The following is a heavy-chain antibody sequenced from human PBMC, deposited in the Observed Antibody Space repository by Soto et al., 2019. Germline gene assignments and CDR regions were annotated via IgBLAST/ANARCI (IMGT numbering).Heavy chain of an antibody. CDR1: GYSFTTYW. CDR2: IYPDDSDT. Sequence: GESLKISCKGSGYSFTTYWIGWVRQMPGKGLEWMGIIYPDDSDTRYSPSFQGQVTISADKSINTADLQWSSLKAPDTAMYYCARHSHSVSYYWAFDIWGQGTMVTPSS. CDR3: ARHSHSVSYYWAFDI. V-gene: IGHV5-51*01. J-gene: IGHJ3*02. D-gene: IGHD1-26*01.